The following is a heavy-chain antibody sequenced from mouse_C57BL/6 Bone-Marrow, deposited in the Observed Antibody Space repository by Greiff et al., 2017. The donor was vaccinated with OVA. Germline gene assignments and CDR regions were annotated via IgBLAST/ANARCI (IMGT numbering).Heavy chain of an antibody. J-gene: IGHJ3*01. Sequence: QVQLQQPGAELVMPGASVKLSCKASGYTFTSYWMHWVQQRPGQGLEWIGEIDPSDSYTNYNQKFKGKSTLTVDKSSSTAYMQLSSLTSEDSAVYYCAREVYDGYYGGFAYWGQGTLVTVSA. CDR3: AREVYDGYYGGFAY. D-gene: IGHD2-3*01. CDR2: IDPSDSYT. CDR1: GYTFTSYW. V-gene: IGHV1-69*01.